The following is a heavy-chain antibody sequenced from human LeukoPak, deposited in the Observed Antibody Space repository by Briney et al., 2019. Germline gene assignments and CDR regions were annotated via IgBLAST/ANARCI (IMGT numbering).Heavy chain of an antibody. V-gene: IGHV3-30*02. CDR1: GFTFTNYA. Sequence: GGSLRLSCAASGFTFTNYAMSWVRQAPGKGLEWVAFIRYDGSNKYYADSVKGRFTISRDNSKNTLYLQMNSLRAEDTAVYYCANSEIQQIDYWGQGTLVTVSS. D-gene: IGHD1-14*01. CDR3: ANSEIQQIDY. J-gene: IGHJ4*02. CDR2: IRYDGSNK.